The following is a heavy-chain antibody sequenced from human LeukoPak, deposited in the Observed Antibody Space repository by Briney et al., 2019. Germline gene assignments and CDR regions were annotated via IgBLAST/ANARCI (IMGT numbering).Heavy chain of an antibody. J-gene: IGHJ4*02. D-gene: IGHD5-18*01. Sequence: SETLSLTCAVYGGSFSGYYWSWIRQPPGKGLEWIGEINHSGSTNYNPSLKSRVTISVDTSKNQFSLKLSSVTAADTAVYYCARGGEDTAMSLDYWGQGTLVIVSS. CDR1: GGSFSGYY. V-gene: IGHV4-34*01. CDR2: INHSGST. CDR3: ARGGEDTAMSLDY.